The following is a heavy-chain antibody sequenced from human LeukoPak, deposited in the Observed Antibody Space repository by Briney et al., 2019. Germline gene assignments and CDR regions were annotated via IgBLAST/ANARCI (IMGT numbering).Heavy chain of an antibody. J-gene: IGHJ4*02. CDR1: GNSSASYW. D-gene: IGHD6-13*01. CDR3: ARRIAGSGSDY. V-gene: IGHV5-51*01. Sequence: GESLKISCKGSGNSSASYWIGWGRPMPGKGLEWMGIIYPDDSDTRYSPSFQGQVTITADKSISTAYLQWSSLKASDTAMYYCARRIAGSGSDYWGQGTLVTVSS. CDR2: IYPDDSDT.